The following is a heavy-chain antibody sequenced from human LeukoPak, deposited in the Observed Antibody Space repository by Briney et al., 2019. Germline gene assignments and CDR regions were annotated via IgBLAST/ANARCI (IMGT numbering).Heavy chain of an antibody. V-gene: IGHV4-34*01. Sequence: SETLSLTCAVYGGSFSGYYWSWIRQPPGKGLEWIGEINHSGSTNYNPSLKSRVTISVDTSKNQFSLKLSSVTAADTAVYYCARGKPHRYGSGTYYYHYYMDVWGKGTTVTVCS. CDR3: ARGKPHRYGSGTYYYHYYMDV. J-gene: IGHJ6*03. CDR1: GGSFSGYY. CDR2: INHSGST. D-gene: IGHD3-10*01.